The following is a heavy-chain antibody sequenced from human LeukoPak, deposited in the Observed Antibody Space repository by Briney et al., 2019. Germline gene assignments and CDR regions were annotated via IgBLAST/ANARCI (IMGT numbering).Heavy chain of an antibody. Sequence: SETLSLTCTVSGYSISSGYYWGWIRQPPGKGLEWIGSIYHSGSTYYNPSLKSRVTISVDTSKNQFSLKLSSVTAADTAVYYCARAAGVGYYMDVWGKGTTVTVSS. D-gene: IGHD3-10*01. CDR3: ARAAGVGYYMDV. V-gene: IGHV4-38-2*02. CDR2: IYHSGST. J-gene: IGHJ6*03. CDR1: GYSISSGYY.